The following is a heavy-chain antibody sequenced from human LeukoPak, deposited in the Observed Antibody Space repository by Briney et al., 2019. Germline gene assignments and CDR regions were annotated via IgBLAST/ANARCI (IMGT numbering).Heavy chain of an antibody. CDR3: ARSPIRFWDV. D-gene: IGHD3-3*01. V-gene: IGHV3-7*01. CDR2: IKQDGSEK. Sequence: GGSLRLSCAAPGFTFSSYWMSWVRQAPGKGLEWVANIKQDGSEKYYVDSVKGRFTISRDNAKNSLYLQMNSLRAEDTAVYYCARSPIRFWDVWGKGTTVTVSS. J-gene: IGHJ6*04. CDR1: GFTFSSYW.